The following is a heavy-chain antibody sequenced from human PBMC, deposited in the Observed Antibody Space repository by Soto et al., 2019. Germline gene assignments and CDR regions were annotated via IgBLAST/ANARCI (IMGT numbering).Heavy chain of an antibody. CDR1: GYTFTSYG. D-gene: IGHD2-21*02. J-gene: IGHJ5*02. CDR2: ISAYNGNT. CDR3: ARGEAKPPYCGGDCYSPWFDP. V-gene: IGHV1-18*04. Sequence: QVQLVQSGAEVKKPGASVKVSCKASGYTFTSYGISWGRQAPGQGLEWMGWISAYNGNTNYAQKLQGRVTMTTDTSTSTAYMELRSLRSDDTAVYYCARGEAKPPYCGGDCYSPWFDPWGQGTLVTVSS.